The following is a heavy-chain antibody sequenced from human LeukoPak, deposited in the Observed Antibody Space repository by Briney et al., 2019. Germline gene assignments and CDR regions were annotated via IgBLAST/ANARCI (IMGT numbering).Heavy chain of an antibody. J-gene: IGHJ3*02. CDR1: GFTFSSYA. D-gene: IGHD6-13*01. CDR2: ISGSGGST. Sequence: GGSLRLSCGASGFTFSSYAMSWVRQAPGKGLEWVSAISGSGGSTYYADSVKGRFTISRDNSKNTLYLQMNSLRAEDTAVYYCASRGYSSSWFLAFDIWGQGTMVTVSS. V-gene: IGHV3-23*01. CDR3: ASRGYSSSWFLAFDI.